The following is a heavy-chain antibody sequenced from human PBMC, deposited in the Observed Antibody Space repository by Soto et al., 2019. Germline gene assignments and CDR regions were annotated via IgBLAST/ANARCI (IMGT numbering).Heavy chain of an antibody. CDR1: GVPISDYY. Sequence: PSETLSLTCTVSGVPISDYYWSWIRQPPGKGLEFFGYIHYSGSAIYNPSLKSRVTISVDTSKNQFSLTLTSVTPADTALYFCARHRGPYCRGGSCLSGWFDPWGQGTLVTVSS. J-gene: IGHJ5*02. CDR2: IHYSGSA. V-gene: IGHV4-59*08. D-gene: IGHD2-15*01. CDR3: ARHRGPYCRGGSCLSGWFDP.